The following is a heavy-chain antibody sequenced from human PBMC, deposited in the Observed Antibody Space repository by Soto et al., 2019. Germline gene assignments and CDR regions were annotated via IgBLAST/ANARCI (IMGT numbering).Heavy chain of an antibody. CDR3: ARVGAPVGYYYYSDY. CDR2: IKEDGSEK. J-gene: IGHJ4*02. D-gene: IGHD3-22*01. CDR1: GFRFSSYW. Sequence: EVQVVESGGGLVQPGGSLRLSCAASGFRFSSYWMSWVRQAPGKGLGWVANIKEDGSEKYYVDSVKGRFSISRDNAKNSLYLQMNSLRAEDTAVYYCARVGAPVGYYYYSDYWRRGTQFIVSS. V-gene: IGHV3-7*01.